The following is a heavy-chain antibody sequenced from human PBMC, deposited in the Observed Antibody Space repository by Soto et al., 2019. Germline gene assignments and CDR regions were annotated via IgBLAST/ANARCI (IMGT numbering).Heavy chain of an antibody. V-gene: IGHV3-53*01. J-gene: IGHJ4*02. CDR3: ATHPGGGGY. Sequence: EVQLVESGGGLIQPGGSLRLSCAVSGFTVSNNYMSWVRQAPGKGLEGVSVIYSGGYTAYGDSVKGRFTISRDNSKNTPYLQMKGLGPARPPVFFVATHPGGGGYWGQGTLVTVSS. CDR2: IYSGGYT. D-gene: IGHD3-10*01. CDR1: GFTVSNNY.